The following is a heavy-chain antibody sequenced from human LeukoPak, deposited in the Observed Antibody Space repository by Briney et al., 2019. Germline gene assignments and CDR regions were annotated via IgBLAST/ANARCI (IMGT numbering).Heavy chain of an antibody. CDR1: GGSISGYF. CDR3: ARHDPVGHYQRGMDV. CDR2: IYYNGAT. Sequence: SETLSLTCTVSGGSISGYFWSCIRQPPGQGLEWIGYIYYNGATLYSPPLRSRVSMSVDTSKNQFSLNLSSVTAADTAVYYCARHDPVGHYQRGMDVWGQGTTVIVSS. D-gene: IGHD1-26*01. J-gene: IGHJ6*02. V-gene: IGHV4-59*08.